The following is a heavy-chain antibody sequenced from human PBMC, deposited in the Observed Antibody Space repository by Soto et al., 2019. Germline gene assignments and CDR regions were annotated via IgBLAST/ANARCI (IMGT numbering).Heavy chain of an antibody. CDR2: ISSSSSTI. V-gene: IGHV3-48*02. CDR1: GFTFSSYS. D-gene: IGHD3-3*01. CDR3: ARENTIFGVPYYGMDV. Sequence: EVQLVESGGGLVQPGGSLRLSCAASGFTFSSYSMNWVRQAPGKGLEWVSYISSSSSTIYYADSVKGRLTISRDNAKNSLYLQLNSLRDEDTAVYYCARENTIFGVPYYGMDVWGQGTTVTVSS. J-gene: IGHJ6*02.